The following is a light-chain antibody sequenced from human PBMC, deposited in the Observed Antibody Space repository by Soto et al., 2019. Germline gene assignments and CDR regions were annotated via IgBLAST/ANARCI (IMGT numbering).Light chain of an antibody. CDR3: LQYSSWPLT. V-gene: IGKV3-15*01. Sequence: EKVMTQSPATLSVSPGERATLSCRASQSVSIHLAWYQQKPGQAPRLLIYGASTRATGIPARFSGSGSGTEFTLTISILQSEDSAVYYCLQYSSWPLTFGGGTKVEIK. CDR2: GAS. CDR1: QSVSIH. J-gene: IGKJ4*01.